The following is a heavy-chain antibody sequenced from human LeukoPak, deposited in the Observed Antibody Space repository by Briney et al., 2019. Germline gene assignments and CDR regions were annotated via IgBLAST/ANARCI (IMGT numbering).Heavy chain of an antibody. V-gene: IGHV4-61*02. D-gene: IGHD6-19*01. CDR1: GGSISSGSYY. CDR2: IYTSGST. J-gene: IGHJ5*02. Sequence: SETLSLTCTVSGGSISSGSYYWSWIRQPAGKGLEWIGRIYTSGSTNYNPSLKSRVTISVDTSKNQFSLELSSVTAADTAVYYCARSRGGRYSSNNWFDPWGQGTLVTVSS. CDR3: ARSRGGRYSSNNWFDP.